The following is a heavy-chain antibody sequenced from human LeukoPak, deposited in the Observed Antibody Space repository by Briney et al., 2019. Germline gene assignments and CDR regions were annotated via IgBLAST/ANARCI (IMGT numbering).Heavy chain of an antibody. CDR2: ISWRCWST. D-gene: IGHD3-22*01. J-gene: IGHJ4*02. Sequence: GGSLRLTCAASGFIYRNYGMSWVRQPPGKGLEWVSGISWRCWSTYYADSVRGRFILPRDNPKHTLYVPLNSLRAKDTAVYYCAKVTGPRRFYSYSSGNGPYYFDYWGQGTLVTVSS. CDR3: AKVTGPRRFYSYSSGNGPYYFDY. V-gene: IGHV3-23*01. CDR1: GFIYRNYG.